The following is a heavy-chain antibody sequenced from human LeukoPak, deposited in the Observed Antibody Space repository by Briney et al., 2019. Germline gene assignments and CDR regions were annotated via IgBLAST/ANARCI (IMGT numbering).Heavy chain of an antibody. J-gene: IGHJ6*03. Sequence: GGSLRLSCAASGFTVSSNYMSWVRQSPGKGLEWVSGIIGTGGSTNYADSVKGRFTISRDNSKNTLYLQMNSLRAEDTAVYYCAKDPTNTIFGVARYYYMDVWGKGTTVTVSS. D-gene: IGHD3-3*01. CDR2: IIGTGGST. CDR1: GFTVSSNY. CDR3: AKDPTNTIFGVARYYYMDV. V-gene: IGHV3-53*05.